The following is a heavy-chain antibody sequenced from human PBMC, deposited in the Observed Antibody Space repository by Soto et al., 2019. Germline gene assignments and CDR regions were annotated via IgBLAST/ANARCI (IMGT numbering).Heavy chain of an antibody. CDR2: IYYLGST. V-gene: IGHV4-59*01. D-gene: IGHD3-10*01. Sequence: SETLSLTCSVSGGSMSEYFWSWIRQSPGKGLEWIGYIYYLGSTDYNPSLKSRVTISVDTSKRQFSLRLTSVTAADTAVYYCARDGYAGSGSQSPAYWGPGTQVTVSS. CDR3: ARDGYAGSGSQSPAY. J-gene: IGHJ4*02. CDR1: GGSMSEYF.